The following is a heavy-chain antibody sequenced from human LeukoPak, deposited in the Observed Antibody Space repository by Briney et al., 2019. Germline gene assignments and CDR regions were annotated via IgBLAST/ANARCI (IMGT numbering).Heavy chain of an antibody. J-gene: IGHJ6*02. Sequence: SQTLSLTCAISGDSVTSNTADWNWVRQSPSKGLEWLGRTYYRSKWYYDYATSVSSRIAINPATSKNLFSLQLNSVTPEDTAVYYCARDPGYYYAMDVWGQGTTVTVSS. V-gene: IGHV6-1*01. CDR2: TYYRSKWYY. CDR1: GDSVTSNTAD. D-gene: IGHD2-15*01. CDR3: ARDPGYYYAMDV.